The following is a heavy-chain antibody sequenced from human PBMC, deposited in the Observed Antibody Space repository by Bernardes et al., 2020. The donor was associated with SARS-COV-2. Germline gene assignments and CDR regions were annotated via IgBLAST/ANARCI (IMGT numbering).Heavy chain of an antibody. CDR3: AKAVPANYVWGSYRPMYYFDY. CDR1: GFTFSSYA. CDR2: ISGSGGST. J-gene: IGHJ4*02. D-gene: IGHD3-16*02. V-gene: IGHV3-23*01. Sequence: GGSLRLSCAASGFTFSSYAMSWVRQAPGKGLEWVSAISGSGGSTYYADSVKGRFTISRDNSKNTLYLQMNSLRAEDTAVYYCAKAVPANYVWGSYRPMYYFDYWGQGTLVTVSS.